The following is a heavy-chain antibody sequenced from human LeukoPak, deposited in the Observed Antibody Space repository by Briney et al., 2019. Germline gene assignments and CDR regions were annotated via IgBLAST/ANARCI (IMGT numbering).Heavy chain of an antibody. J-gene: IGHJ4*02. V-gene: IGHV4-59*01. CDR3: ASYYYDSSGYSAFDY. D-gene: IGHD3-22*01. Sequence: SETLSLTCTVSGGSISSYYWSWIRQPPGKGLEWIGYTYYSGSTNYNPSLKSRVTISVDTSKNQFSLKLSSVTAADTAVYYCASYYYDSSGYSAFDYWGQGTLVTVSS. CDR2: TYYSGST. CDR1: GGSISSYY.